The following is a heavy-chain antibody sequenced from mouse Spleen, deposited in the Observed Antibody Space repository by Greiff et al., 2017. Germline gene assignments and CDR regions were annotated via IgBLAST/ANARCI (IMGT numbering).Heavy chain of an antibody. Sequence: QVQLQQSGAELARPGASVKLSCKASGYTFTSYGISWVKQRPGQGLEWIGEIYPRSGNTYYNEKFKGKATLTADKSSSTAYMELRSLTSEDSAVYFCARYWDGRYFDVWGAGTTVTVSS. V-gene: IGHV1-81*01. J-gene: IGHJ1*01. CDR1: GYTFTSYG. D-gene: IGHD4-1*01. CDR2: IYPRSGNT. CDR3: ARYWDGRYFDV.